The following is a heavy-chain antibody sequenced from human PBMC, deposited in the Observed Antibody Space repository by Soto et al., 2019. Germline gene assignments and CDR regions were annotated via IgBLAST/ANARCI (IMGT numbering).Heavy chain of an antibody. CDR2: IGADGNDK. J-gene: IGHJ4*02. V-gene: IGHV3-23*01. CDR3: AKYPTRDASRYFDL. CDR1: GFTFRSYA. Sequence: GGSLRLSCVASGFTFRSYAVAWIRQAPGKGLEWVSVIGADGNDKEYADPVEGRFTISRDNSKSSIYLQMNSLRAEDTAVYYWAKYPTRDASRYFDLWGQGTPVTVSS. D-gene: IGHD2-2*01.